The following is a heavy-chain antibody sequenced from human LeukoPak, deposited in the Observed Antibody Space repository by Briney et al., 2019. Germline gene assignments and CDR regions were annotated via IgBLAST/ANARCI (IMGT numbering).Heavy chain of an antibody. CDR3: ARGLRIAVPPFDY. CDR1: GGTFSSYA. CDR2: IIPIFGTA. V-gene: IGHV1-69*06. Sequence: SVKVSCKASGGTFSSYAISWVQQAPGQGLEWMGGIIPIFGTANYAQKFQGRVTITADKSTSTAYMELSSLRSEDTAVYYCARGLRIAVPPFDYWGQGTLVTVSS. J-gene: IGHJ4*02. D-gene: IGHD6-19*01.